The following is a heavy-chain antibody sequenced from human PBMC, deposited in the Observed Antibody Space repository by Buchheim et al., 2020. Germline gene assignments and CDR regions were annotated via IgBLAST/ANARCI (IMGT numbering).Heavy chain of an antibody. CDR3: AKDSGWYPKIFDY. V-gene: IGHV3-23*04. CDR2: ISGSGGST. CDR1: GFTFSSYG. J-gene: IGHJ4*02. D-gene: IGHD6-19*01. Sequence: VQLVESGGGVVQPGRSLRLSCAASGFTFSSYGMHWVRQAPGKGLEWVSAISGSGGSTYYADSVKGRFTIPRENPENKLDLQMNSLGAEDTAVYYCAKDSGWYPKIFDYWGQGTL.